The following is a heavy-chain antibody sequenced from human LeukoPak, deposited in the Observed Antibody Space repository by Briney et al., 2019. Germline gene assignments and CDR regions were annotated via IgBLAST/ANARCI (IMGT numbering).Heavy chain of an antibody. V-gene: IGHV5-51*01. CDR3: ARHRPGDQGYYYYGLDV. D-gene: IGHD4-17*01. Sequence: GESLKISCKGSGYSFTTYWVGCVRQMPGKGLEWMGIIYPGDSTTIYSPSFQGQLTISADESISTAYLQRSSLKASDTAMYFCARHRPGDQGYYYYGLDVWGQGTTVTVSS. CDR2: IYPGDSTT. J-gene: IGHJ6*02. CDR1: GYSFTTYW.